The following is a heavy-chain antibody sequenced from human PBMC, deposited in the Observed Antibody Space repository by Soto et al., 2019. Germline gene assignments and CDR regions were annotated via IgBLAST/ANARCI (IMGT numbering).Heavy chain of an antibody. J-gene: IGHJ4*02. V-gene: IGHV5-10-1*01. CDR1: GYSFTSYW. CDR2: IDPSDSYT. Sequence: PGESLKISCKGSGYSFTSYWISWVRQMPGKGLEWMGRIDPSDSYTNYSPSFQGHVTISADKSISTAYLQWSSLKASDTAMYYCARLGVYCTNGVCPKNYFDYWSQGTLVTVSS. CDR3: ARLGVYCTNGVCPKNYFDY. D-gene: IGHD2-8*01.